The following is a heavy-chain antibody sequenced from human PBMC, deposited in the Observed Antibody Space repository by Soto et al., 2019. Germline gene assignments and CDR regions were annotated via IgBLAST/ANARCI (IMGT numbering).Heavy chain of an antibody. J-gene: IGHJ6*02. CDR1: GFTFSSYD. V-gene: IGHV3-23*01. Sequence: PGGSLRLSCAASGFTFSSYDMSWVRQAPGKGLEWVSTISGSGGNAYYADSVKGRFSISRDNSKNTLRLQMNSLRADDTAVYYCAKDGASGSYPPYYYFGMDVWGQGTMVTVSS. CDR3: AKDGASGSYPPYYYFGMDV. D-gene: IGHD1-26*01. CDR2: ISGSGGNA.